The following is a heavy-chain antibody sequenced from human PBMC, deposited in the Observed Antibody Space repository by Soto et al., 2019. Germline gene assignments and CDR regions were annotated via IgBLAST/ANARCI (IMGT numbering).Heavy chain of an antibody. CDR1: GGSISSGDYY. V-gene: IGHV4-30-4*01. J-gene: IGHJ4*02. CDR2: IYYSGST. D-gene: IGHD3-22*01. Sequence: SETLSLTCTVSGGSISSGDYYWSWIRQPPGKGLEWIGYIYYSGSTYYNPSLKSRVTISVDTSKNQFSLKLSSVTAADTAVYYCARCYYDSSGYYYIAYWGQGTLVTVSS. CDR3: ARCYYDSSGYYYIAY.